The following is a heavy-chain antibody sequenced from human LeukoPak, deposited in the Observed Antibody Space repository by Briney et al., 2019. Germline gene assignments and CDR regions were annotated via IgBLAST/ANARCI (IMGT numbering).Heavy chain of an antibody. Sequence: PSETLSLTCTVSGGSISSHYWNWIRQPPGKGLEWIGYIYYSGSTNYNPSLTSRVTISVDRSKNQFSLKLSSVTAADTAVYYCARGKLQHWFDSWGQGTLVTVSS. V-gene: IGHV4-59*11. CDR1: GGSISSHY. J-gene: IGHJ5*01. CDR3: ARGKLQHWFDS. CDR2: IYYSGST. D-gene: IGHD1-1*01.